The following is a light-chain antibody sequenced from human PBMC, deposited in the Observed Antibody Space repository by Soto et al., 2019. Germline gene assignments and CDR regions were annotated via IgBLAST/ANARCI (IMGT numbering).Light chain of an antibody. CDR3: QQYYNTPYT. CDR1: QSVLYSSNNKNY. Sequence: DIVMTQSPDSLAVSLGERATINCKSSQSVLYSSNNKNYLAWYQQKPGQSPKLLIYCASTRESGVPDRVSGSGSGTDFTLNISRLQAGDVAVYYCQQYYNTPYTFGQGTKLEIK. CDR2: CAS. V-gene: IGKV4-1*01. J-gene: IGKJ2*01.